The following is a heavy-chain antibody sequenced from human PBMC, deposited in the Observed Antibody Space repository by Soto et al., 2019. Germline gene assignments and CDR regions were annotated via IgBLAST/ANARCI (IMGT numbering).Heavy chain of an antibody. Sequence: SETLSLTCTVSDSSISSYFWIWLRQPPGKGLEWIGYIYDSGSTLYNPSLKSRVTISVDRPNNQFSLKLSSVTAADTAIYYCAVDVRIASYRFDFWGPGTLVTVS. CDR1: DSSISSYF. D-gene: IGHD1-26*01. CDR2: IYDSGST. J-gene: IGHJ4*02. CDR3: AVDVRIASYRFDF. V-gene: IGHV4-59*08.